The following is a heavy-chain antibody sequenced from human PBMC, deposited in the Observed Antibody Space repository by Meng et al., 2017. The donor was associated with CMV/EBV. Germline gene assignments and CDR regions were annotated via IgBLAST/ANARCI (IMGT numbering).Heavy chain of an antibody. V-gene: IGHV3-73*01. CDR3: TRRLMSRGGLIDY. CDR2: IRSKANSYAT. J-gene: IGHJ4*02. Sequence: GESLKISCAASGFTFSGSAMHWVRQASGKGLEWVGRIRSKANSYATAYAASVKGRSTISRDDSKNTAYLQMNSLKTEDTAVYYCTRRLMSRGGLIDYWGQGTLVTVSS. D-gene: IGHD5/OR15-5a*01. CDR1: GFTFSGSA.